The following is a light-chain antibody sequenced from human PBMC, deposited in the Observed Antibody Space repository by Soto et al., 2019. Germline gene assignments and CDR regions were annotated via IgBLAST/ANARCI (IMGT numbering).Light chain of an antibody. CDR3: VLYMGNGLYV. V-gene: IGLV8-61*01. CDR1: SGSVSSSYY. CDR2: NTN. Sequence: QTVVTQEPSFSVSPGGTVTLTCGLSSGSVSSSYYPSWYQQTPGQAPRTLIYNTNTRSSGVPDRFFGSILGNKAALTITGAQADDECDYYCVLYMGNGLYVFGTGTKLTVL. J-gene: IGLJ1*01.